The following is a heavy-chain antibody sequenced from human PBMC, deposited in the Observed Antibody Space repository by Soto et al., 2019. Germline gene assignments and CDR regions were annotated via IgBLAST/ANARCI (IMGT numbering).Heavy chain of an antibody. V-gene: IGHV5-51*01. CDR1: GYRFSSYW. Sequence: PGESLKISCNGSGYRFSSYWIAWVRQMPGKGLEWMGIIYPGDSDTIYSPSFQGQVTFSADKSTSTDYLQWSSLKASDTGMYYCARQGSNGAYYYYGMDVWGQGTTVTVSS. CDR2: IYPGDSDT. D-gene: IGHD2-8*01. J-gene: IGHJ6*02. CDR3: ARQGSNGAYYYYGMDV.